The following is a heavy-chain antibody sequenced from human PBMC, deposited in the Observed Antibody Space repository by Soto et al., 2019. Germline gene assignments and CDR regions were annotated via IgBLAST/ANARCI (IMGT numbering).Heavy chain of an antibody. J-gene: IGHJ3*02. D-gene: IGHD2-2*01. CDR3: AREGPIVVVPFAFDI. CDR1: GFTFSSYS. V-gene: IGHV3-21*01. CDR2: ISSSSSYI. Sequence: GGSLRLSCAASGFTFSSYSMNWVRQAPGKGLEWVSSISSSSSYIYYADSVKGRFTISRDNAKNSLYLQMNSLRAEDTAVYYCAREGPIVVVPFAFDIWGQGTMVTVSS.